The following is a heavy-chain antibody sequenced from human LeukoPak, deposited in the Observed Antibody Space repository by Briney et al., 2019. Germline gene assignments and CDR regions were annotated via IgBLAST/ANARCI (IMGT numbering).Heavy chain of an antibody. Sequence: YGMSWVRQAPGKGLEWISYISTSDSGSTMYFADSVEGRFTMTRDIAKNLLYLRLNSLRAEDTAVYYCARSARDYAWFDPWGQGTLVTVSS. J-gene: IGHJ5*02. V-gene: IGHV3-48*03. CDR3: ARSARDYAWFDP. D-gene: IGHD4-17*01. CDR2: ISTSDSGSTM. CDR1: YG.